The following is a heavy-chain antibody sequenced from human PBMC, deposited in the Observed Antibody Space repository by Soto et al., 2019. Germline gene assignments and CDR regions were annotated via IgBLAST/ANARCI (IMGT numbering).Heavy chain of an antibody. CDR2: IYYTGNS. V-gene: IGHV4-31*02. CDR3: AREQWGFDS. J-gene: IGHJ4*02. D-gene: IGHD6-19*01. Sequence: WTWIRQRPGKGLEWIAYIYYTGNSYYNPSLKSRLTISIDTSKNQFSLTLRSVTAAVTAVYYCAREQWGFDSWGQGTLVTVSS.